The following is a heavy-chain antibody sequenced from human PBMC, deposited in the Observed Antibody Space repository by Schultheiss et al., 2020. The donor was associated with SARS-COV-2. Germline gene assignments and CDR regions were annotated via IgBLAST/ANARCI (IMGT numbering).Heavy chain of an antibody. CDR1: GFTFSSYS. J-gene: IGHJ5*02. V-gene: IGHV3-21*05. D-gene: IGHD3-22*01. CDR3: GGWPLPYDGSGYTPT. Sequence: GGSLRLSCAASGFTFSSYSMNWVRQAPGKGLEWVSYISSSGGFIYYADSVKGRFTISRDNSKNTLYLQMNSLRAEDTAVYYCGGWPLPYDGSGYTPTWGQGTLVTVSS. CDR2: ISSSGGFI.